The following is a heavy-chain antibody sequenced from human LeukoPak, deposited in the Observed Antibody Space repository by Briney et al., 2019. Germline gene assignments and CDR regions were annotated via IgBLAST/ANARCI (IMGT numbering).Heavy chain of an antibody. V-gene: IGHV4-59*11. CDR2: IFSSGST. CDR3: ARAVSGSDYWFDP. D-gene: IGHD5-12*01. CDR1: GGFMSGHY. Sequence: SETLSLTCNVSGGFMSGHYWTWIRQTPGKELEWIGCIFSSGSTNYNPSLKTRLTISVDMSKKQFFLNLRSLTAADTAVYYCARAVSGSDYWFDPWGQGTQVTVSS. J-gene: IGHJ5*02.